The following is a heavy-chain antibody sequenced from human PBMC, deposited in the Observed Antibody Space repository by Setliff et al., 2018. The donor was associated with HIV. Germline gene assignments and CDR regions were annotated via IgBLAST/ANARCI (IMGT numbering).Heavy chain of an antibody. V-gene: IGHV4-59*11. D-gene: IGHD3-10*01. Sequence: SETLSLTCFVSGVSISDHYWGWIRQPPGKGLEWIGYIYSSGTTQYNPSVESRVTMSLDTSKNQFSLKLSSVTAADTAVYYCARDQGSGSYYKVLNWFDPWGQGTLVTVSS. CDR2: IYSSGTT. CDR3: ARDQGSGSYYKVLNWFDP. J-gene: IGHJ5*02. CDR1: GVSISDHY.